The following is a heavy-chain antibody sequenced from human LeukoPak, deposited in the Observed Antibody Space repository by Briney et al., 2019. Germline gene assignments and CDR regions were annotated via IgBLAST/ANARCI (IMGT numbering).Heavy chain of an antibody. CDR2: IIPIFGTA. Sequence: SVKVSCKASGGTFSSYAISWVRQAPGQGLEWMGGIIPIFGTANYAQKFQGRVTITADESTSTAYMELSSLRSEDTAVYYSARHVDSNYPFDYWGQGTLVTVSS. V-gene: IGHV1-69*13. J-gene: IGHJ4*02. CDR1: GGTFSSYA. D-gene: IGHD4-11*01. CDR3: ARHVDSNYPFDY.